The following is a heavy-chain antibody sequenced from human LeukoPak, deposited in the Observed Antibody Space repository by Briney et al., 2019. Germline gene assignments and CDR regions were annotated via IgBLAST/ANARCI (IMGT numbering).Heavy chain of an antibody. CDR3: AKASGIAAAGRYFQH. J-gene: IGHJ1*01. CDR1: GFTFDDYD. Sequence: GRSLRPSCAASGFTFDDYDMHWVRQAPGKGLEWVSGISWNSGSIGYADSVKGRFTISRDNAKNSLYLQMNSLRAEDTALYYCAKASGIAAAGRYFQHWGQGTLVTVSS. D-gene: IGHD6-13*01. CDR2: ISWNSGSI. V-gene: IGHV3-9*01.